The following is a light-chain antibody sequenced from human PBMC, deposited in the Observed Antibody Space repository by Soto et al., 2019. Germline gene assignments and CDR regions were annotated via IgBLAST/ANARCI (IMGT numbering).Light chain of an antibody. CDR1: QSVDSRF. CDR3: QQYDSSVT. V-gene: IGKV3-20*01. J-gene: IGKJ1*01. Sequence: EIVLTQSPGSLSLSPGERATLSCRASQSVDSRFFVWYQQRPGQARRLLIYGVSRRATGIADRFNGSGSGTDFTLTISGLEPVDFALCSCQQYDSSVTFGLGTKVEIK. CDR2: GVS.